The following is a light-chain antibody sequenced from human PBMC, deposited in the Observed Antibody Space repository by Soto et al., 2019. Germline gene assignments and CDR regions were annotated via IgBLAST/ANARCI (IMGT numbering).Light chain of an antibody. Sequence: ERVMTQAPGTLSVSPGERGTLSCRASQSVVSNMAWYQQKPGQAPRLVIYDKSTRATGIPERFSGSGSGTDFTLTISNVQSEDSAVYYCQQYNNWPLYTFGQGTNLEI. CDR1: QSVVSN. V-gene: IGKV3-15*01. CDR2: DKS. J-gene: IGKJ2*01. CDR3: QQYNNWPLYT.